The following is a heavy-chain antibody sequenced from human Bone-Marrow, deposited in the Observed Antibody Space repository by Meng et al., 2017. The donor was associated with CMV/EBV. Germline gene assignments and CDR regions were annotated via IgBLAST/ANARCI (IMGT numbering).Heavy chain of an antibody. Sequence: SETLSLTCTVSGGSISSSSYYWGWIRQPPGKGLEFIGTIYYSVNTYYNPSLKSRVTISVDTSKNQFSLKLSSVTAADMAVYYCARGNTRMGSWFDPWGQGTLVTVSS. CDR2: IYYSVNT. CDR3: ARGNTRMGSWFDP. D-gene: IGHD3-16*01. CDR1: GGSISSSSYY. J-gene: IGHJ5*02. V-gene: IGHV4-39*01.